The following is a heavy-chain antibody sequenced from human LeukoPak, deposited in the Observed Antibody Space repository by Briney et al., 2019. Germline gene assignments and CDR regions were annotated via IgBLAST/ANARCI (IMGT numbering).Heavy chain of an antibody. V-gene: IGHV3-30-3*01. CDR3: SGYWGT. CDR2: ISYDGSNK. Sequence: GGSLRLSCAASGFTFSTYAMHWVRQAPGKGLEWVAAISYDGSNKYYADSVKGRFTISRDNSKNTLYLQMNSLRAEDTAVYYCSGYWGTWGQGTLVTVSS. CDR1: GFTFSTYA. J-gene: IGHJ1*01. D-gene: IGHD2-15*01.